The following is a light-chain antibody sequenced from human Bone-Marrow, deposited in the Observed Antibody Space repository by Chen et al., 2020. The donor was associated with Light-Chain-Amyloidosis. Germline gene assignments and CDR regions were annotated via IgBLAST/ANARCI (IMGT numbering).Light chain of an antibody. CDR3: QSADSSGTYEVI. CDR1: DLPTKY. J-gene: IGLJ2*01. CDR2: RDT. Sequence: SYELTPPPSVPVSPGQTPRNTCSGDDLPTKYAYWYQQKPGQAPVLVIHRDTERPSGISERFSGSSSGKTATLTSSGVQAEDEADYHCQSADSSGTYEVIFGGGTKLTVL. V-gene: IGLV3-25*03.